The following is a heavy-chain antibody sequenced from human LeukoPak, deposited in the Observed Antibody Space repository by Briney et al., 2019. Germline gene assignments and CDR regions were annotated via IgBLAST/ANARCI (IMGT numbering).Heavy chain of an antibody. V-gene: IGHV1-3*01. CDR3: AREGYYYGSGSYNI. CDR2: INAANGNT. Sequence: ASVKVSCKTSGFTFTTYTMHWVRQAPGQRLEWMGWINAANGNTQYSQKFQGRVTITADESTSTAYMELSSLRSEDTAVYYCAREGYYYGSGSYNIWGQGTMVTVSS. D-gene: IGHD3-10*01. J-gene: IGHJ3*02. CDR1: GFTFTTYT.